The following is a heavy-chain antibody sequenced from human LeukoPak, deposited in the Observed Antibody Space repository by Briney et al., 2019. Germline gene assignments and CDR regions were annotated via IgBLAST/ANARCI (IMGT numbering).Heavy chain of an antibody. J-gene: IGHJ4*02. CDR3: AKAAARLSYFDY. D-gene: IGHD6-6*01. Sequence: GGSLRLSCAASGFTFDDYAMHWVRQAPGKGLEWVSGIGWNSGAIDYADSVKGRFIISRDNAKNSLYLQMSGLGAEDTAVYYCAKAAARLSYFDYWGQGTLVTVSS. CDR1: GFTFDDYA. CDR2: IGWNSGAI. V-gene: IGHV3-9*01.